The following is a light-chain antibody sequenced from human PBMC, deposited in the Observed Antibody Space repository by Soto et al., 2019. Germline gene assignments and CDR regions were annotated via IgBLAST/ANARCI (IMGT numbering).Light chain of an antibody. J-gene: IGKJ1*01. V-gene: IGKV1-5*01. CDR2: DAS. CDR1: QRISSW. Sequence: DIQMTQSPSTLSASVGDRVTITCRASQRISSWLAWYQQKPGKAPNLLIYDASSLGSGVPSRFSGSGSGTEFTLTISSLQPDDFAAYFCQQYNSLWTFGQGNMVEIK. CDR3: QQYNSLWT.